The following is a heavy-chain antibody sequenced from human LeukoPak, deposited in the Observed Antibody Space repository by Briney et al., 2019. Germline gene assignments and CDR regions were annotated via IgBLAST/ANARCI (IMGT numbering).Heavy chain of an antibody. CDR1: GGSISSGDYY. Sequence: PSQTLSLTCTVSGGSISSGDYYWSWIRQPPGKGLEWIGYIYYSGSTYYNPSLKSRVTISVDTSKNQFSLKLSSVTAADTAVYYCARSIVVVTYDAFDIWGQGTMVTVSS. CDR2: IYYSGST. J-gene: IGHJ3*02. CDR3: ARSIVVVTYDAFDI. D-gene: IGHD3-22*01. V-gene: IGHV4-30-4*08.